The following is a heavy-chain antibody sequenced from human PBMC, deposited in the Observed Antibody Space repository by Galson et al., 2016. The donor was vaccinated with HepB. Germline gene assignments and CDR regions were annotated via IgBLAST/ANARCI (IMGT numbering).Heavy chain of an antibody. CDR3: ARGNAVFGIDY. CDR1: GGFVSSSYY. V-gene: IGHV4-61*01. Sequence: SETLSLTCTVSGGFVSSSYYWTWIRQPPGKGLELIGYTFYSGSTNYNPSLKSRVTISIDTSKNQFSLKVTSVTAADTAVYFCARGNAVFGIDYWGQGILVTVSS. J-gene: IGHJ4*02. D-gene: IGHD3-16*01. CDR2: TFYSGST.